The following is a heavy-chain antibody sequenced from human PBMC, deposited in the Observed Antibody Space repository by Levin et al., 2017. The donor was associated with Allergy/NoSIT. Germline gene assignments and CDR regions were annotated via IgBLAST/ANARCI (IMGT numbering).Heavy chain of an antibody. CDR1: GGSISSHY. D-gene: IGHD6-6*01. CDR3: ARDSSSSWFDP. Sequence: PGGSLRLSCTVSGGSISSHYWSWIRQPAGKGLEWIGRIYTSGSTNYNPSLKSRVTMSVDTSKNQFSLKLSSVTAADTAVYYCARDSSSSWFDPWGQGTLVTVSS. J-gene: IGHJ5*02. V-gene: IGHV4-4*07. CDR2: IYTSGST.